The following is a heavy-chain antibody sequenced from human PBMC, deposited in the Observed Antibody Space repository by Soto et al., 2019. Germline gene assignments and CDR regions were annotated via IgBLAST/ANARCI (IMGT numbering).Heavy chain of an antibody. CDR3: ARGAYVLRFLEWLFPAPSDGMDV. J-gene: IGHJ6*02. Sequence: SVKVSCKASGGTFSSHAISWVRQAPGQGLEWMGGIIPIFGTANYAQKFQGRVTITADKSTSTAYMELSSLRSEDTAVYYCARGAYVLRFLEWLFPAPSDGMDVWGQGTTVTVSS. CDR1: GGTFSSHA. V-gene: IGHV1-69*06. CDR2: IIPIFGTA. D-gene: IGHD3-3*01.